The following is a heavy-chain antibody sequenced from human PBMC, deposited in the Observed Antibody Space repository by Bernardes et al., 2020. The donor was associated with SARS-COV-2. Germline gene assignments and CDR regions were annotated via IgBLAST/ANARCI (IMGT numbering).Heavy chain of an antibody. V-gene: IGHV3-20*01. D-gene: IGHD4-17*01. J-gene: IGHJ5*02. CDR1: GFTFDDYD. Sequence: GGSLRLSCAASGFTFDDYDMSWVRQAPGKGLEWVSGISWSGASTCYADSVKGRFTISRDNAKKSLYLQMNSLRAEDTAVYHCAREKLQNDFGDYDDHWGQGTLVTVSS. CDR2: ISWSGAST. CDR3: AREKLQNDFGDYDDH.